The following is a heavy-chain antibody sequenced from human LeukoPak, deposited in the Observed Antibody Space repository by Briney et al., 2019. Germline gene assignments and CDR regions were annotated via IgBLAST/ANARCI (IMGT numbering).Heavy chain of an antibody. Sequence: GASVKVSCKASGGTFSSYAISWVRQAPGQGLEWMGGIIPIFGTANYAQKFQGRVTITGDESTRTAYMELSSLRSEDTAVYYCARDLAHCSGGSCYTPGGFWGQGTLVTVSS. J-gene: IGHJ4*02. CDR2: IIPIFGTA. V-gene: IGHV1-69*13. D-gene: IGHD2-15*01. CDR3: ARDLAHCSGGSCYTPGGF. CDR1: GGTFSSYA.